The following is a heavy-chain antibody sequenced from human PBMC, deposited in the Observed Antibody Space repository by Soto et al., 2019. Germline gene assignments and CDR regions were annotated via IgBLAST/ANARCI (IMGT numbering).Heavy chain of an antibody. Sequence: QVQLVESGGGVVQPGRSLRLSCAASGFTFSSYAMHWVRQAPGKGLEWVAVMSYDGSNKYYADSVKGRFTISRDNSKNTLYLQMNSLRAEDTAVYYCAREIYGDFGFAVWGQGTTVTVSS. CDR3: AREIYGDFGFAV. V-gene: IGHV3-30-3*01. J-gene: IGHJ6*02. CDR1: GFTFSSYA. CDR2: MSYDGSNK. D-gene: IGHD4-17*01.